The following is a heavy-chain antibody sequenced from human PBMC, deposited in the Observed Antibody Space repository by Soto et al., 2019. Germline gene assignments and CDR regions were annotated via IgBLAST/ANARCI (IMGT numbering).Heavy chain of an antibody. CDR1: VFTFSSYA. Sequence: GGSLRLSCAASVFTFSSYAMHWVRQAPGKGLEWVAVISYDGSNKYYADSVKGRFTISRDNSKNTLYLQMNSLRAEDTAVYYCAKGIRNDRGDYFDYWGQGTLVTVSS. CDR2: ISYDGSNK. D-gene: IGHD1-20*01. CDR3: AKGIRNDRGDYFDY. J-gene: IGHJ4*02. V-gene: IGHV3-30*18.